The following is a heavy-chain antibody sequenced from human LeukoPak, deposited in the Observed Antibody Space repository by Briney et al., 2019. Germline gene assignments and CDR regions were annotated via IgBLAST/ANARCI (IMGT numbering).Heavy chain of an antibody. V-gene: IGHV1-46*01. CDR3: ARDNLRWKTHFDY. CDR2: INPSGGST. CDR1: GFTFTSYY. Sequence: PGGSLRLSCAASGFTFTSYYMHWVRQAPGQGLEWMGIINPSGGSTSYAQKFQGRVTMTRDTSTSTVYMELSSLRSEDTAVYYCARDNLRWKTHFDYWGQGTLVTVSS. J-gene: IGHJ4*02. D-gene: IGHD4-23*01.